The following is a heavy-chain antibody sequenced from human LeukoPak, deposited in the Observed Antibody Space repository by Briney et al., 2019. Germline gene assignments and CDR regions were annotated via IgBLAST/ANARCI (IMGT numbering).Heavy chain of an antibody. Sequence: GRSLRLSCAASGFTFDDYAMHWVRQAPGKGLEWVSGINWSSGSIGYADSVKGRFTISRDNAKNSLYLQMNSLRTEDTALYYCAKDRRGFGFGGGNYFDYWGQGTLVTVSS. V-gene: IGHV3-9*01. CDR2: INWSSGSI. D-gene: IGHD3-10*01. CDR3: AKDRRGFGFGGGNYFDY. CDR1: GFTFDDYA. J-gene: IGHJ4*02.